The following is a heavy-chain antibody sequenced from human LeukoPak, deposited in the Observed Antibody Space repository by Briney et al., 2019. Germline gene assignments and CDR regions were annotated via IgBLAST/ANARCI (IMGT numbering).Heavy chain of an antibody. CDR1: GYTFTTYW. V-gene: IGHV5-51*01. Sequence: HGESLKISCKGSGYTFTTYWIGWVRQMPGKGLESMGIIYPGDSDTRYSPSFQGQVTISADKSISTAYLQWSSLKASDTATYYCARLGEAAMVRGVIISVGAFHPHSLYFDYWGQGTLVTVSS. D-gene: IGHD3-10*01. CDR2: IYPGDSDT. J-gene: IGHJ4*02. CDR3: ARLGEAAMVRGVIISVGAFHPHSLYFDY.